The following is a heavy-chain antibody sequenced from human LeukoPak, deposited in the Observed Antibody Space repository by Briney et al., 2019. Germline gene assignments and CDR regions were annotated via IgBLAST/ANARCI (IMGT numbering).Heavy chain of an antibody. J-gene: IGHJ4*02. V-gene: IGHV1-24*01. CDR2: FDPEDGET. CDR3: ATVNDGDYYFDY. D-gene: IGHD4-17*01. Sequence: ASVKVSCKVSGYTFTELSMHWVRQAPGKGLEWMGGFDPEDGETIYAQKFQGRVTMTEDTSTDTAYMELSSLRSEDTAVYYCATVNDGDYYFDYWGQGTLVTVSS. CDR1: GYTFTELS.